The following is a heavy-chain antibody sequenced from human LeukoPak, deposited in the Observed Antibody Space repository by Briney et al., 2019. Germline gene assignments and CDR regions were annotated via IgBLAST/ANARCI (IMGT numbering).Heavy chain of an antibody. CDR2: INPNSGGT. V-gene: IGHV1-2*04. CDR3: ALESGGAYGDSRGGFGY. J-gene: IGHJ4*02. CDR1: GYTFTGYY. D-gene: IGHD4-17*01. Sequence: ASVKVSCKASGYTFTGYYMHWVRQAPGQGLEWMGWINPNSGGTNYAQKFQGWVTMTRDTSISTAYMELSRLRSDDTAVYYCALESGGAYGDSRGGFGYWGQGTLVTVSS.